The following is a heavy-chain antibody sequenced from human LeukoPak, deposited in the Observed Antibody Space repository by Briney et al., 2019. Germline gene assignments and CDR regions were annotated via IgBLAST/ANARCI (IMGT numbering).Heavy chain of an antibody. CDR2: IKEDGSEK. J-gene: IGHJ6*04. CDR1: GFTFSRYW. CDR3: ARDPLEGLDA. V-gene: IGHV3-7*03. Sequence: GGSLRLSCAASGFTFSRYWMSWGRQAPGKGLEWVANIKEDGSEKYYVDSVKGRFTISRDSAKNSLYLQMNSLRAEDTAVYYCARDPLEGLDAWGKGTTVTVSS. D-gene: IGHD1-1*01.